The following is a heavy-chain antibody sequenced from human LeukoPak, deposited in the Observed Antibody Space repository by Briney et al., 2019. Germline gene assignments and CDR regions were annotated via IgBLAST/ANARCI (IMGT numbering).Heavy chain of an antibody. CDR1: GFTFSSYA. J-gene: IGHJ4*02. CDR2: ISYDGSNK. D-gene: IGHD6-13*01. Sequence: PGGSLRLSCAASGFTFSSYATHWVRQAPGKGLEWVAVISYDGSNKYYADSVKGRFTISRDNSKNTLYLQMNSLRAEDTAVYYCARAQGAAAGTYVVIYWGQGTLVTVSS. V-gene: IGHV3-30*01. CDR3: ARAQGAAAGTYVVIY.